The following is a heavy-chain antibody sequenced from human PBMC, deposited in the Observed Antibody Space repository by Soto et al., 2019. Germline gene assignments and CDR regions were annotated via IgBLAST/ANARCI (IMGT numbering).Heavy chain of an antibody. J-gene: IGHJ4*02. CDR1: GVTFSNAW. CDR2: IKSKTDGGTT. Sequence: GGSLILSCAASGVTFSNAWMSWVRQAPGKGLEWVGRIKSKTDGGTTDYAAPVKGRFTISRDDSKNTLYLQMNSLKTEDTAVYYCTTGLLGYCSGGSCYLDGYWGQGTLVTVSS. V-gene: IGHV3-15*01. CDR3: TTGLLGYCSGGSCYLDGY. D-gene: IGHD2-15*01.